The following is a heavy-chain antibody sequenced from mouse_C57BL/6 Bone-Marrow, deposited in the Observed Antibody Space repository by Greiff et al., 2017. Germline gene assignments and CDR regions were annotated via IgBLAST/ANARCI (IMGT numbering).Heavy chain of an antibody. CDR1: GYTFTSYW. CDR3: ARESRQLRPYYFDY. CDR2: IDPSDSYT. J-gene: IGHJ2*01. Sequence: VQLQQPGAELVMPGASVKLSCKASGYTFTSYWMHWVKQRPGQGLEWIGEIDPSDSYTNYNQKFKGKSTLTVDKSSSTAYMQLSSLTSEVSAVYYCARESRQLRPYYFDYWGQGTTLTVSS. V-gene: IGHV1-69*01. D-gene: IGHD3-2*02.